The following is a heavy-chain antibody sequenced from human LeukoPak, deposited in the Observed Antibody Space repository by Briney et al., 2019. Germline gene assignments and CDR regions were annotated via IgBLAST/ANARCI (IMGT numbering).Heavy chain of an antibody. J-gene: IGHJ4*02. Sequence: GGSLRLSCAASGFTVSSNYMSWVRQAPGKGLEWVSVIYSGGSTYYADSVKGRFTISRDNSKNTLYLQMNSLRAEDTAVYYCAKGRDIVVVYYFDYWGQGTLVTVSS. V-gene: IGHV3-53*05. CDR3: AKGRDIVVVYYFDY. CDR2: IYSGGST. D-gene: IGHD2-21*01. CDR1: GFTVSSNY.